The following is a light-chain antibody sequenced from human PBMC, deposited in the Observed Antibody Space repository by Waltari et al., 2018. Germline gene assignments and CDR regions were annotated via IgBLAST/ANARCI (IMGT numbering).Light chain of an antibody. CDR1: QSITNY. Sequence: DIVLTQSPATLSLSPGERATLSCRASQSITNYLAWYQLKPGQAPRLLIYDASNRATGIPARFSGSGYGTDFTLTISNLEPEDSAVYYCQQRSKWPLTFGGGTKVEIK. CDR2: DAS. V-gene: IGKV3-11*01. CDR3: QQRSKWPLT. J-gene: IGKJ4*01.